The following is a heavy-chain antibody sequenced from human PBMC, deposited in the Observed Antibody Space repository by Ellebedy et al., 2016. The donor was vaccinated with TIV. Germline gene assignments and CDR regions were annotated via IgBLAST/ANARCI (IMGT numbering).Heavy chain of an antibody. CDR3: ARIDSWQPIDD. D-gene: IGHD3-9*01. CDR1: GGFVNSSRHY. V-gene: IGHV4-39*01. Sequence: MPSETLSLTCDVSGGFVNSSRHYWAWIRQPPGKGLEWIGSVYYSGSPYYNPSFKSRVTLSADTSKNQCYLNLRTVTAADTAVYYCARIDSWQPIDDWGQGILVTISS. J-gene: IGHJ4*02. CDR2: VYYSGSP.